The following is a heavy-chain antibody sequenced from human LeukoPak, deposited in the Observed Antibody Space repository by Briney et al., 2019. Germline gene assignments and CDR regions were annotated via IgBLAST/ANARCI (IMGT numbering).Heavy chain of an antibody. D-gene: IGHD3-16*01. V-gene: IGHV3-7*01. CDR2: IKQDGSVK. CDR3: AKLLGDVTTFDY. CDR1: GFTFSRSW. Sequence: GSLRLSCAGSGFTFSRSWMTWVRQAPGKGLEWVASIKQDGSVKHYMDSVKGRFTISRDNAENSLYLQMNSLRAEDTAVYYCAKLLGDVTTFDYWGQGTLVTVSS. J-gene: IGHJ4*02.